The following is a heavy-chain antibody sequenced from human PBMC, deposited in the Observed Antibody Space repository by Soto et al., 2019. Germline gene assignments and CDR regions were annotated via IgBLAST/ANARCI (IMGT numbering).Heavy chain of an antibody. D-gene: IGHD5-12*01. V-gene: IGHV1-46*01. J-gene: IGHJ4*02. CDR2: INPSGGST. CDR3: ARDGTDVDIVATIHDPPRYYFDY. CDR1: GYTFTSYY. Sequence: ASVKVSCKASGYTFTSYYMHWVRQAPGQGLEWMGIINPSGGSTSYAQKFQGRVTMTRDTSTSAVYMELSSPRSEDTAVYYCARDGTDVDIVATIHDPPRYYFDYWGQGTLVTVSS.